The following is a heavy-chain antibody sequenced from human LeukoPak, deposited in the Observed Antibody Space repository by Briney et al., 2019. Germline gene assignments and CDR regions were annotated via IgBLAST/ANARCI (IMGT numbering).Heavy chain of an antibody. Sequence: GASLKISCKGSGSTFTTYWIGWLRQMPGKGLEWMGIIYPGDSDIRYSPSFQGQVTISADKTITTAYLQWSSLKASDTATYYCARQCSGGSCYRDYYYYYGMDVWGQGTTVTVSS. CDR3: ARQCSGGSCYRDYYYYYGMDV. V-gene: IGHV5-51*01. CDR1: GSTFTTYW. J-gene: IGHJ6*02. D-gene: IGHD2-15*01. CDR2: IYPGDSDI.